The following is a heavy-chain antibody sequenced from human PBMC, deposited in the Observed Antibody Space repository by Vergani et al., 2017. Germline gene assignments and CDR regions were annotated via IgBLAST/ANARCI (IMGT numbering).Heavy chain of an antibody. CDR2: ISWNSNSI. Sequence: EVQLEESGGGLVLPGRSLRLSCVASGFTSAGYAMHWVRQAPAKGLEWVSGISWNSNSIGYADSVKGRFTISRDNAKNSLYLQMNSLRAEDKAVYYCARDVSVGPDYWGQGTLVTVSS. V-gene: IGHV3-9*02. D-gene: IGHD4-23*01. CDR3: ARDVSVGPDY. CDR1: GFTSAGYA. J-gene: IGHJ4*02.